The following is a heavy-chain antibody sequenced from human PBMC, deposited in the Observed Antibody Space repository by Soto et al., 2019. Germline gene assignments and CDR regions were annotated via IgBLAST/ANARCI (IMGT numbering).Heavy chain of an antibody. Sequence: QVQLQESGPGLVKPSQTLSLTCTVSGGSISSRGFYWDWIRQHPGEGLEWIGYISYSGNTDYNPSLKSRVTISGDTSKNHFSLKLSSVTAADTAVYYCTRGHGPRGAFDFWGQGTMVTVSS. J-gene: IGHJ3*01. CDR3: TRGHGPRGAFDF. D-gene: IGHD3-10*01. CDR2: ISYSGNT. V-gene: IGHV4-31*03. CDR1: GGSISSRGFY.